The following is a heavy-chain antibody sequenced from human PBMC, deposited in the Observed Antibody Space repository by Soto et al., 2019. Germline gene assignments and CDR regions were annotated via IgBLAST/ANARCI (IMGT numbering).Heavy chain of an antibody. V-gene: IGHV1-46*01. CDR1: GDRFRRDY. Sequence: ASVTVSCNAPGDRFRRDYIHGVRQAPGHGLEWMGVINPNGGSTRFAQKFQGRVTMTRDNSITTAYMELSSLRSEDTAVYFGVRAPLDYYSADYVDNWGQGTLVTFSS. J-gene: IGHJ4*02. CDR3: VRAPLDYYSADYVDN. D-gene: IGHD2-21*01. CDR2: INPNGGST.